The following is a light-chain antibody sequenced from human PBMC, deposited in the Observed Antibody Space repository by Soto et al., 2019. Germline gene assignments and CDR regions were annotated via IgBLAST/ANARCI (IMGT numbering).Light chain of an antibody. CDR2: KAS. CDR1: QSISSW. Sequence: DIQMTQSPSTLSASVGDRGTITCRASQSISSWLAWYQQKPGKAPKLLIYKASSLESGVPSRFSGSGSGTEFTLTISSLQPDDFATYYCQQYNSYSVTFGQGTKVEIK. V-gene: IGKV1-5*03. J-gene: IGKJ1*01. CDR3: QQYNSYSVT.